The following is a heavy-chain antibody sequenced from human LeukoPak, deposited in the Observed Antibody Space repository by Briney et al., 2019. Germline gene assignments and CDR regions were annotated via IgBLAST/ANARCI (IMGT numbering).Heavy chain of an antibody. D-gene: IGHD5-18*01. CDR2: TYYRSKWYN. CDR3: ARDVGVGYSYGLRYYYYYYMDV. CDR1: GDSDSSNSAA. J-gene: IGHJ6*03. V-gene: IGHV6-1*01. Sequence: SQTLSLTCAISGDSDSSNSAAWNWIRQSPSRGLEWLGRTYYRSKWYNDYAVSVKSRITINPDTSKNQFSLQLNSVTPEDTAVYYCARDVGVGYSYGLRYYYYYYMDVWGKGTTVTVSS.